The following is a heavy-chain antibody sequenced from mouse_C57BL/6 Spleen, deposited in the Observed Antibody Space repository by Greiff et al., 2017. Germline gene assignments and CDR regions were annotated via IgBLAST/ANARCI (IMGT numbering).Heavy chain of an antibody. J-gene: IGHJ2*01. V-gene: IGHV1-26*01. CDR2: INPNNGGT. Sequence: VQLKQSGPELVKPGASVKISCKASGYTFTDYYMNWVRQSHGKSLEWIGDINPNNGGTSYNQKFKGKATLTVDKSSSTAYMELRSLTSEDSAVYYCASYDYNYFDDWGTGTTLTVSS. CDR1: GYTFTDYY. CDR3: ASYDYNYFDD. D-gene: IGHD2-4*01.